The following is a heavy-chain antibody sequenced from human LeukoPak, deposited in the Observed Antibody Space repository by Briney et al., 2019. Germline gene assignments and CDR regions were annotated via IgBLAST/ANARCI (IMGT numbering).Heavy chain of an antibody. V-gene: IGHV3-30-3*01. Sequence: PGGSLRLSCSASGFAFSSFPMHWVRQAPDKGLEWMAVISSDGNNRYYADSVKGRFTISRDNSNNVLFLQLNSLRAEDTAVYYCATPGSGTFYNVPNFDYWGQGTLVTVSS. J-gene: IGHJ4*02. D-gene: IGHD3-10*01. CDR3: ATPGSGTFYNVPNFDY. CDR1: GFAFSSFP. CDR2: ISSDGNNR.